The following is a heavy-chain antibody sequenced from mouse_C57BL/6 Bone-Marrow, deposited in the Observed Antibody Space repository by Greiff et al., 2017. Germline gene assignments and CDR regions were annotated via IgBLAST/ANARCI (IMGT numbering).Heavy chain of an antibody. Sequence: EVHLVESGGGLVQPGESLKLSCESNEYEFPSHDMSWVRKTPETRLELVAAINSDGGSTYYPDTMERRFIISRDNTKKTLYLQMSSLRSEDTALYYCARHGDYGSSAYWYVDVWGTGTTVTVSS. CDR1: EYEFPSHD. CDR2: INSDGGST. J-gene: IGHJ1*03. CDR3: ARHGDYGSSAYWYVDV. D-gene: IGHD1-1*01. V-gene: IGHV5-2*01.